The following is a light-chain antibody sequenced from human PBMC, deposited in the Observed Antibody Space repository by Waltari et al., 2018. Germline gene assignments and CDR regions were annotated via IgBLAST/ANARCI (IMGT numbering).Light chain of an antibody. CDR2: RNN. Sequence: QSVLTQLPSASGTPGQGVTISCSGSSSNIGDNYVYWYQQFPGTSPKLFIHRNNQRPSGVPDRFSGSKSGTSAFLVISGLRSEDEADYHCATWDDSLSGWVFGGGTKVTVL. V-gene: IGLV1-47*01. J-gene: IGLJ3*02. CDR3: ATWDDSLSGWV. CDR1: SSNIGDNY.